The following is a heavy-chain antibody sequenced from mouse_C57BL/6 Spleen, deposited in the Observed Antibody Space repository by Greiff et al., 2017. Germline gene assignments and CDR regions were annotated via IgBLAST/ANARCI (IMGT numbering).Heavy chain of an antibody. J-gene: IGHJ4*01. CDR3: ARAYYSHYYAMDY. CDR1: GYTFTSYW. Sequence: QVQLQQSGAELAKPGASVKLSCKASGYTFTSYWMHWVKQRPGQGLEWIGYINPSSGYTKYNQKFKDKATLTADKSSSTAYMQLSSLTYEDSAVYYCARAYYSHYYAMDYWGQGTSVTVSS. V-gene: IGHV1-7*01. CDR2: INPSSGYT. D-gene: IGHD2-12*01.